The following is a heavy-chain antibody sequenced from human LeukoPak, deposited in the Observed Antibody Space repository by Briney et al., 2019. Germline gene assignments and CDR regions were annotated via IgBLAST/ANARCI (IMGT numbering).Heavy chain of an antibody. V-gene: IGHV1-8*01. CDR1: GYTFTSYD. CDR2: MNPNSGNT. D-gene: IGHD3-22*01. Sequence: ASVKVSCKASGYTFTSYDINWVRQATGQGLEWMGWMNPNSGNTGYAQKFQGGVTMTRNTSISTAYMELSSLRSEDTAVYYCARKDYPSGYYVYYYYYGMDVWGQGTTVTVSS. CDR3: ARKDYPSGYYVYYYYYGMDV. J-gene: IGHJ6*02.